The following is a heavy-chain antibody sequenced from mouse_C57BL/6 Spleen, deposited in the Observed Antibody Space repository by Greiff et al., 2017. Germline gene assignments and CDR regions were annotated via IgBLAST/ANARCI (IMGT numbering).Heavy chain of an antibody. Sequence: QVQLQQPGAELVKPGASVKLSCKASGYTFTSYWMHWVKQRPGQGLEWIGMIHPNSGSTNYNEKFKSKATLTVDKSSSTAYMQLSSLTSEDSAVYYCARKLGSPYWYFDVWGTGTTVTVSS. CDR3: ARKLGSPYWYFDV. D-gene: IGHD4-1*01. V-gene: IGHV1-64*01. CDR2: IHPNSGST. CDR1: GYTFTSYW. J-gene: IGHJ1*03.